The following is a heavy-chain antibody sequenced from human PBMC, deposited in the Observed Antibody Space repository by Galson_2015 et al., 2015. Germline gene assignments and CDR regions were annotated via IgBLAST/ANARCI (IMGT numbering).Heavy chain of an antibody. CDR2: IWYDGSNK. Sequence: SLRLSCAASGFTFSSYGMHWVRQAPGKGLEWVAVIWYDGSNKYYADSVKGRFTISRDNSKNTLYLQMNSLRAEDTAVYYCARDHYDYIWGSYRYYYYYYMDVWGKGTTVTVSS. J-gene: IGHJ6*03. CDR3: ARDHYDYIWGSYRYYYYYYMDV. CDR1: GFTFSSYG. V-gene: IGHV3-33*01. D-gene: IGHD3-16*02.